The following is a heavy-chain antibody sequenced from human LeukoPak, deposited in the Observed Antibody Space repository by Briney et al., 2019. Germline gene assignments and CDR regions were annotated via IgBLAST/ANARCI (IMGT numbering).Heavy chain of an antibody. CDR3: ARRVRGVNDAFDI. J-gene: IGHJ3*02. CDR2: INHSGGT. Sequence: SETLSLTCAVYGGSFSDYYWSWIRQSPGRGLEWIGEINHSGGTNYNSSLKSRVTILIDTTNSHFSLRLNSVTAADTAVYYCARRVRGVNDAFDIWGQGTKVTVSS. CDR1: GGSFSDYY. V-gene: IGHV4-34*01. D-gene: IGHD3-10*01.